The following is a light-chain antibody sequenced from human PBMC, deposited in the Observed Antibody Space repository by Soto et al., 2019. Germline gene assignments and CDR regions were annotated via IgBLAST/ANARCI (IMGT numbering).Light chain of an antibody. CDR1: QSISSY. J-gene: IGKJ1*01. Sequence: DIQMTQSPCSLSASVGERVTITCRASQSISSYLNWYQQKPGKAPKLLIYAASSLQSGVPSRFSGSGSGTDFTLTISSLQPEDFATYYCQQSYSTPWTFGQGTKVDIK. V-gene: IGKV1-39*01. CDR2: AAS. CDR3: QQSYSTPWT.